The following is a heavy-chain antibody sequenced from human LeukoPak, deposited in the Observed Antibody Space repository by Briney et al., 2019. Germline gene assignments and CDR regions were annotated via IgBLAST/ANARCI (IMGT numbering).Heavy chain of an antibody. CDR1: GGSFSGCY. CDR2: INHSGST. V-gene: IGHV4-34*01. J-gene: IGHJ5*02. Sequence: PSETLSLTCAVYGGSFSGCYWSWIRQPPGKGLEWIGEINHSGSTNYNPPLKSRVTISVDTSKNQFSLKLSSVTAADTAVYYCARDSSGWYPYNWFDPWGQGTLVTVSS. D-gene: IGHD6-19*01. CDR3: ARDSSGWYPYNWFDP.